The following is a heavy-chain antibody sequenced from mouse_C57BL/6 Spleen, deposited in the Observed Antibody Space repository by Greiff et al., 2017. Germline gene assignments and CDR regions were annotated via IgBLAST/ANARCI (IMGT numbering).Heavy chain of an antibody. J-gene: IGHJ4*01. CDR2: IHPNSGST. D-gene: IGHD3-1*01. CDR1: GYTFTSYW. V-gene: IGHV1-64*01. CDR3: ARGYDYYAMDY. Sequence: QVQLQQSGAELVKPGASVKLSCKASGYTFTSYWMHWVKQRPGQGLEWIGMIHPNSGSTNYNEKFKSKATLTVDKSSSTAYIQLSSLTSEDSAVYYCARGYDYYAMDYWGQGTSVTVSS.